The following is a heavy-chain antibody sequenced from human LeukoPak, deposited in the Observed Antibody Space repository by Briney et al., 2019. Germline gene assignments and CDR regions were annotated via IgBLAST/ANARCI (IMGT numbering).Heavy chain of an antibody. J-gene: IGHJ3*02. CDR2: IIPIFGTA. D-gene: IGHD3-10*01. CDR1: GGTFSSYA. V-gene: IGHV1-69*01. Sequence: SVKVSCKASGGTFSSYAISWVRQAPGQGLEWMGGIIPIFGTANYAQKFQGRVTITADESTSTAYMELRSLRSDDTAVYYCARQYYGSGSAGPGDAFDIWGQGTMVTVSS. CDR3: ARQYYGSGSAGPGDAFDI.